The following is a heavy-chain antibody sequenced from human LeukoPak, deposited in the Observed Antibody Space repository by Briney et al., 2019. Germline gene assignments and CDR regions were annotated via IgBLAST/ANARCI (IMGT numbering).Heavy chain of an antibody. J-gene: IGHJ4*02. D-gene: IGHD3-22*01. CDR3: VTYYYGSSAPKRNY. CDR1: GGSISSYY. Sequence: PSETLSLTCTVSGGSISSYYWSWLRQPPGKGLEWLGEISHSGSTTYNPSLRSRVTISGDTSKKQFSLKLSSVTAADTAVYYCVTYYYGSSAPKRNYWGQGILVTVSS. CDR2: ISHSGST. V-gene: IGHV4-34*01.